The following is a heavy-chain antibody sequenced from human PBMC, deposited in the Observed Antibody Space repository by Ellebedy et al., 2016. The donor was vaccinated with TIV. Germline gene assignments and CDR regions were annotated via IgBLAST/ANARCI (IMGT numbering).Heavy chain of an antibody. CDR3: ARAEWELTGDFDY. CDR1: GYTFTGYY. J-gene: IGHJ4*02. D-gene: IGHD1-26*01. CDR2: INPNSGGT. V-gene: IGHV1-2*02. Sequence: ASVKVSXKASGYTFTGYYMHWVRQAPGQGLEWMGWINPNSGGTNYAQKFQGRVTMTRDTSISTAYMELSRLRSDDTAVYYCARAEWELTGDFDYWGQGTLVTVSS.